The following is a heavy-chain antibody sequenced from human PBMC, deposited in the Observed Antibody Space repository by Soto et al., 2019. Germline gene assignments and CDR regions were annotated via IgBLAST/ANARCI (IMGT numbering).Heavy chain of an antibody. V-gene: IGHV4-34*01. Sequence: QVQLQQWGAGLLKPSETLSLTCAVYGGSFSGYYWSWIRQPPGKGLEWIGEINHSGSTNYNPSLKSGVTISVDTSKNQFSLKLSSVTAADTAVYYCARRPSLHLWYFDLWGRGTLVTVSS. CDR2: INHSGST. CDR3: ARRPSLHLWYFDL. CDR1: GGSFSGYY. D-gene: IGHD4-4*01. J-gene: IGHJ2*01.